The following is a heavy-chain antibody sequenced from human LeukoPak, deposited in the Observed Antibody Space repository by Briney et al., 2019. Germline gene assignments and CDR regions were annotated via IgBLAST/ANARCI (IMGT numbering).Heavy chain of an antibody. CDR1: GFTFSSYA. V-gene: IGHV3-30-3*01. CDR3: ARDYQPYSGSCTLFDY. CDR2: ISYDGSNK. J-gene: IGHJ4*02. Sequence: GGSLRLSCAASGFTFSSYAMHWVRQAPGKGLEWVAVISYDGSNKYYADSVKGRFTISRDNSKNTLYLQMNSLRAEDTAVYYCARDYQPYSGSCTLFDYWGQGTLVTVSS. D-gene: IGHD1-26*01.